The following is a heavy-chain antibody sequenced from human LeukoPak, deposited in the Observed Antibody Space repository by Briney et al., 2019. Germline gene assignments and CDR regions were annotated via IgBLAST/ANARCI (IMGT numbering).Heavy chain of an antibody. V-gene: IGHV1-46*01. CDR1: GYTFTSYY. J-gene: IGHJ3*02. CDR3: ARVAIQDAFDI. CDR2: IKPSGGST. Sequence: GASVKVSCKASGYTFTSYYMHWVRQAPGQGLEWMGIIKPSGGSTSYAQKFQGRVTMTRDTSTSTVYMELSSLRSEDTAVYYCARVAIQDAFDIWGQGTMVTVSS.